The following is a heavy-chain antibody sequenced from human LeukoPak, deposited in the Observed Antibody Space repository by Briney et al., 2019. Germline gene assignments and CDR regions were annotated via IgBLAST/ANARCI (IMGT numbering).Heavy chain of an antibody. Sequence: SETLSLTCAVYGGSFSGYYWSWIRQPPGKGLEWIGEINHSGSTNYNPSLKSRVTISVDTSKNQFSLKLSSVTAADTAVYYCARRRVAAAGIGYYYYYIDVWGKGTTVTVSS. CDR1: GGSFSGYY. CDR3: ARRRVAAAGIGYYYYYIDV. J-gene: IGHJ6*03. D-gene: IGHD6-13*01. V-gene: IGHV4-34*01. CDR2: INHSGST.